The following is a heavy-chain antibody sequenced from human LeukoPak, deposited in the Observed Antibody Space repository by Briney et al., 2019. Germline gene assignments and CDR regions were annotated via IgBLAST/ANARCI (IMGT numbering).Heavy chain of an antibody. CDR3: AKGGRGNGEVY. CDR2: IKQDGSEK. CDR1: GFTFSSYW. D-gene: IGHD2-8*01. J-gene: IGHJ4*02. V-gene: IGHV3-7*01. Sequence: QPGGSLRLSCAVSGFTFSSYWMNWVRQAPGKGLEWVANIKQDGSEKNYVDSVKGRFTISRVNAKSSLFLQMNDLRAEDTAVYSCAKGGRGNGEVYWGQGTLVTVSS.